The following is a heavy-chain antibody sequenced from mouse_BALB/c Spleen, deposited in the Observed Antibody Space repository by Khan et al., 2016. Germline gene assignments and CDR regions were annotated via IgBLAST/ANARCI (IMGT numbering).Heavy chain of an antibody. CDR1: GYSFTSYW. D-gene: IGHD3-3*01. V-gene: IGHV1S127*01. Sequence: QVQLQQSGPQLVRPGASVKISCKASGYSFTSYWIHWVKQRPGQGLDWIGMIDPSDSETKLDQNFRDKATLTVDKSSRTAYMQLSSPISEDSAIYYCTRREGVWGQGTTLTVSS. CDR3: TRREGV. CDR2: IDPSDSET. J-gene: IGHJ2*01.